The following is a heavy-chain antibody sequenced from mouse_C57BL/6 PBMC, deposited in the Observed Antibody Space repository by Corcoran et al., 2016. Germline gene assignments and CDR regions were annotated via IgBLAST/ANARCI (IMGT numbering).Heavy chain of an antibody. J-gene: IGHJ4*01. CDR1: GFTFSSYA. CDR3: AKIRLGELSIVDY. V-gene: IGHV5-9*04. D-gene: IGHD2-12*01. Sequence: EVQLLESGGGLVQPGGSLRLSCAASGFTFSSYAMSWVRQAPGKGLEWVSAISGSGGSTYYADSVKGRFTISRDNSKNTLYLQMNGLSAEDTAVYYCAKIRLGELSIVDYWGQGTLVTVSS. CDR2: ISGSGGST.